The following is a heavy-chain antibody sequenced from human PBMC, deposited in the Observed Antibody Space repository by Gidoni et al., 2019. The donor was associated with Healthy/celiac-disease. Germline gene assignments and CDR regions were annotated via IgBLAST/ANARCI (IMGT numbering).Heavy chain of an antibody. J-gene: IGHJ3*02. CDR2: IWYDGSNK. D-gene: IGHD2-2*01. V-gene: IGHV3-33*01. Sequence: QVQLVESGGGVVQPGRSLRLSCAASGFTFSRYGMHWVRRAPGKGLEWVAVIWYDGSNKYYADSVKGRFTISRDNSKNTLYLQMNSLRAEDTAVYYCARGVRFPNFIVVVPAVIADAFDIWGQGTMVTVSS. CDR3: ARGVRFPNFIVVVPAVIADAFDI. CDR1: GFTFSRYG.